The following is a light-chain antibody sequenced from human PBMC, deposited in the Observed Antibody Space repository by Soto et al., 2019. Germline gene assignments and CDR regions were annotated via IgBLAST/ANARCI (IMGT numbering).Light chain of an antibody. CDR2: DAS. Sequence: EIVFTQSPDTLYLYAGERLTLSWRASQSVGNNFLAWYPQKTGQAPTLLIYDASSRASGLPDRFSGSGSETDFTLTVSRLELEDFSVDFCHQCGTSPQTFGQGTKVDIK. J-gene: IGKJ1*01. CDR3: HQCGTSPQT. V-gene: IGKV3-20*01. CDR1: QSVGNNF.